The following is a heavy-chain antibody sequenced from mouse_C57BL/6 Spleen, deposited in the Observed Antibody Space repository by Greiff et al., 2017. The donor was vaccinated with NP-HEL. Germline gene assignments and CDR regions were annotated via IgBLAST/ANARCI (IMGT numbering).Heavy chain of an antibody. CDR1: GYSITSGYY. CDR2: ISYDGSN. J-gene: IGHJ3*01. Sequence: VQLKESGPGLVKPSQSLSLTCSVTGYSITSGYYWNWIRQFPGNKLEWMGYISYDGSNNYNPSLKNRISITRDTSKNQFFLKLNSVTTEDTATYYCAREEGQLRLQAWFAYWGQGTLVTVSA. D-gene: IGHD3-2*02. CDR3: AREEGQLRLQAWFAY. V-gene: IGHV3-6*01.